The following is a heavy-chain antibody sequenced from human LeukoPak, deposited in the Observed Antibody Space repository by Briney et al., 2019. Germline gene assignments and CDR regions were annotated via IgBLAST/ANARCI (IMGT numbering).Heavy chain of an antibody. D-gene: IGHD6-19*01. CDR1: GFTFSDTY. Sequence: GGSLRLSCAASGFTFSDTYMSWVRQAAGKGWEWVSTIFDAGRTTYGDSVKGRFTVSRDTYKNTLFLHMKSLRADDTAVYYCAGATKWLAHDFWGQGTLVTVSS. CDR3: AGATKWLAHDF. J-gene: IGHJ4*02. CDR2: IFDAGRT. V-gene: IGHV3-53*01.